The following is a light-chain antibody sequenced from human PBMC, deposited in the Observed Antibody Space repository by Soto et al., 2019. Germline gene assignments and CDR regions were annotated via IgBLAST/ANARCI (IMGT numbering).Light chain of an antibody. CDR1: SSDVGNYTY. CDR3: SSYGGSNNLI. J-gene: IGLJ2*01. Sequence: QSALTQPPSASGSPGQSVTISCTGTSSDVGNYTYVSWYQHHPIKAPKLIIYEFNKRPSGVPDRFSGSKSGNTTALTVSGLRTEDEADYYCSSYGGSNNLIFGGGTKLTVL. V-gene: IGLV2-8*01. CDR2: EFN.